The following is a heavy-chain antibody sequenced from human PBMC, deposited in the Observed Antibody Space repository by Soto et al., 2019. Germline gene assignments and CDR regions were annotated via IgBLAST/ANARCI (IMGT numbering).Heavy chain of an antibody. Sequence: SETLSLTCTVSGGSISSSSYYWGWIRQPPGKGLEWIGSIYYSGSTYYNPSLKSRVTISVDTSKNQFSLKLSSVTAADTAVYYCXRQPSSSWDWADGWFDPWGQGTLVTVSS. J-gene: IGHJ5*02. CDR1: GGSISSSSYY. V-gene: IGHV4-39*01. D-gene: IGHD6-13*01. CDR2: IYYSGST. CDR3: XRQPSSSWDWADGWFDP.